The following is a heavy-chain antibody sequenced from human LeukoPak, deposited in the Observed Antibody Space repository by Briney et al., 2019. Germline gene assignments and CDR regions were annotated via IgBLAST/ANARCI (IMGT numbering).Heavy chain of an antibody. CDR2: IYYSGST. Sequence: SETLSLTCTVSGGSISSYYWSWIRQPPGKGLEWIGYIYYSGSTNYNPSLKSRVTISVDTSKNQFSLKLSSVTAADTAVYYCASTLGDYYYYYMDVWGKGTTVTVSS. CDR1: GGSISSYY. CDR3: ASTLGDYYYYYMDV. D-gene: IGHD7-27*01. V-gene: IGHV4-59*01. J-gene: IGHJ6*03.